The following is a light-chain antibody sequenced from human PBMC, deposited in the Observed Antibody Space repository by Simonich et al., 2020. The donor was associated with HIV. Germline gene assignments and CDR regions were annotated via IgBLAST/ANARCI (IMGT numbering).Light chain of an antibody. V-gene: IGKV2D-29*02. Sequence: DIVMTQTPLSLSVTPGQPASISCKSSQSLLHSVGKTYLYWYLQKPGQSPHLVIYEVSDRFSGVPDRFSGSGAGTDFTLKISRVEAEDVGVYYCLQSIQLPRTFGPGTKVDIK. CDR2: EVS. CDR3: LQSIQLPRT. CDR1: QSLLHSVGKTY. J-gene: IGKJ3*01.